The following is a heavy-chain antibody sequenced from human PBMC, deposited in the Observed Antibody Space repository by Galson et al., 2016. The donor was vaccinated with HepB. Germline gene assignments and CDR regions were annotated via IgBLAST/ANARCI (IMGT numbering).Heavy chain of an antibody. J-gene: IGHJ5*02. Sequence: TLSLTCTVSGGSISSGNYYWSWIRQPPGKGLEWIGYIYYSGSTYYSPSLKSRVTISVDTSKNQFSLNLSSVTAADAAVYYCAREGGVRLTPTGRFDPWGQGTLVTVSS. CDR1: GGSISSGNYY. D-gene: IGHD3-16*01. CDR2: IYYSGST. V-gene: IGHV4-30-4*01. CDR3: AREGGVRLTPTGRFDP.